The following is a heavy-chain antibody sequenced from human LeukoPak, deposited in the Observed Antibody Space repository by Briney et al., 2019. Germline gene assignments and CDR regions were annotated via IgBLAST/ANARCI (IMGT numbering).Heavy chain of an antibody. D-gene: IGHD3-22*01. CDR1: GYTFTGYY. Sequence: GASVKVSCKASGYTFTGYYMHWVRQAPGQGLEWMGWINPNSGGTNYAQKFQGRVTMTRDTSISTAYMELSRLRSDDTAVYYCARDRRKGVRDSSDYSESDYWGQGTLVTVSS. J-gene: IGHJ4*02. V-gene: IGHV1-2*02. CDR2: INPNSGGT. CDR3: ARDRRKGVRDSSDYSESDY.